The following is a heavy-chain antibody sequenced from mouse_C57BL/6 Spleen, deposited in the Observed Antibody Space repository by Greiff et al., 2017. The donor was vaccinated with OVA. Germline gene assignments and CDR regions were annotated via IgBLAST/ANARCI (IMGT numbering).Heavy chain of an antibody. CDR2: FHPNSGST. CDR3: ASEVYVSIFAY. V-gene: IGHV1-64*01. CDR1: GYTFTSYW. J-gene: IGHJ3*01. D-gene: IGHD1-1*01. Sequence: QVQLQQPGAELVKPGASVKLSCKASGYTFTSYWMHWVKQRPGQGLEWIGMFHPNSGSTNYNEKFKSKAKLTVDKSSSTAYMQLSSLTSEDSAVYYCASEVYVSIFAYWGQGPLVTVSA.